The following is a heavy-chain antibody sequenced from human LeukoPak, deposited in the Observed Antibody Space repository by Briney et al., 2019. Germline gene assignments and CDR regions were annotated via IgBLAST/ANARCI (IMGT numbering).Heavy chain of an antibody. CDR3: AKVVVVAATRNWYFDL. CDR1: GFTFSSYA. CDR2: INGSGGST. D-gene: IGHD2-15*01. V-gene: IGHV3-23*01. Sequence: GGSLRLSCAASGFTFSSYAMSWVRQAPGKGLEWVSAINGSGGSTYYADSVKGRFTISRDNSKNTLYLQMNSLRAEDTAVYYCAKVVVVAATRNWYFDLWGRGTLVTVSS. J-gene: IGHJ2*01.